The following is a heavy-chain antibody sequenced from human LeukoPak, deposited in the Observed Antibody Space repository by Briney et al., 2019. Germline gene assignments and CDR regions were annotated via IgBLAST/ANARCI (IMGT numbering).Heavy chain of an antibody. J-gene: IGHJ2*01. V-gene: IGHV4-39*01. CDR1: GGSISSSSYY. D-gene: IGHD2-21*02. Sequence: SETLSLTCTVSGGSISSSSYYRGWIRQPPGKGLEWIGSLYYSGSTYYNPSLKSRVTISGDTSQNQFSLKLSSVTAADTAVYYCARLAYCGGDCYSEYWYFDLWGRGTLVTVSS. CDR2: LYYSGST. CDR3: ARLAYCGGDCYSEYWYFDL.